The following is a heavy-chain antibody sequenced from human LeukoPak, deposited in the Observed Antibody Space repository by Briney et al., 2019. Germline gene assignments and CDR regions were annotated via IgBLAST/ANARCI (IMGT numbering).Heavy chain of an antibody. V-gene: IGHV1-8*01. CDR3: ARDSDGERVSWFDP. Sequence: ASVKVSCKASGYTFTSYDINWVRQATGQGLEWMGWMNPNSGNTGYAQKFQGRVTMTTDTSTSTAYMELRSLRSDDTAVYYCARDSDGERVSWFDPWGQGTLVTVSS. CDR2: MNPNSGNT. J-gene: IGHJ5*02. D-gene: IGHD5-24*01. CDR1: GYTFTSYD.